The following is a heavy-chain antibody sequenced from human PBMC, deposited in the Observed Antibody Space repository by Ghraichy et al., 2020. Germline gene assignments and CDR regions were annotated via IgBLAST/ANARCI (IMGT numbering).Heavy chain of an antibody. CDR3: AHTPYATNYYGNWLDP. J-gene: IGHJ5*02. V-gene: IGHV2-5*01. Sequence: SGPTLVKPTQTLTLTCTFSGFSLSGGGVGVGWIRQPPGKALEYLALIYWNDDKRYSPSLKSRLTITKDTSKNQVVLTMTHMDPVDTATYYCAHTPYATNYYGNWLDPWAQGTLVTVSS. D-gene: IGHD3-10*01. CDR1: GFSLSGGGVG. CDR2: IYWNDDK.